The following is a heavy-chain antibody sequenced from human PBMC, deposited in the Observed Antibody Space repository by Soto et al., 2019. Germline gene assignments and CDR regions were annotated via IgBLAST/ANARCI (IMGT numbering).Heavy chain of an antibody. CDR1: GGSLTSYP. CDR2: IIPIHGTT. Sequence: QMEQSGAEVRKPGSSVTVSCKPSGGSLTSYPMAWVRQAPGQGFEWMGGIIPIHGTTEYAQKFQGRVTITADESTNRATLELTGLTSEDTAVYYCVRGWGLVSWGQGTLVTVSS. V-gene: IGHV1-69*01. J-gene: IGHJ4*02. CDR3: VRGWGLVS. D-gene: IGHD3-16*01.